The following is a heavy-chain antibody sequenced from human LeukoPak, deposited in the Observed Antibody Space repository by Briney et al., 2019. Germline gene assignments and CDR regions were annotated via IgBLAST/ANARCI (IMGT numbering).Heavy chain of an antibody. D-gene: IGHD5-24*01. V-gene: IGHV4-4*09. CDR3: ARFGRQRRDGYNFFDY. CDR1: GGSISGYY. J-gene: IGHJ4*02. CDR2: IYSSGST. Sequence: PSETLSLTCTVSGGSISGYYWSWIRQPPGKGLEWIGYIYSSGSTNYNPSLKSRLTISLDTSKNQFSLKLSFVTAADTAVYYCARFGRQRRDGYNFFDYWGQGILVTASS.